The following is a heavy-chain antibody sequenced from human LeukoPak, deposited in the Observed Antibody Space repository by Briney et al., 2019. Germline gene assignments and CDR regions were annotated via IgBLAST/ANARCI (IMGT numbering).Heavy chain of an antibody. CDR1: GFTFSSYA. V-gene: IGHV3-30*04. CDR2: ISYDGSNK. CDR3: ARDPRGSGSFYYYYGMDV. D-gene: IGHD3-10*01. J-gene: IGHJ6*02. Sequence: GGSLRLSCAASGFTFSSYAMHWVRQAPGKGLEGVAVISYDGSNKYYADSVKGRFTISRDNSKNTLYLQMNSLRAEDTAVYYCARDPRGSGSFYYYYGMDVWGQGTTVTVSS.